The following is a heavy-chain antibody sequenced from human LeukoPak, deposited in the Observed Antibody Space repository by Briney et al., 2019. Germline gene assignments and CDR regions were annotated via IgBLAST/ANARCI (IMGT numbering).Heavy chain of an antibody. V-gene: IGHV3-30*04. CDR1: GFTFSSYA. CDR2: ISYDGSNK. CDR3: ATYSGSYLDYYYMDV. Sequence: PGGSLRLSCAASGFTFSSYAMHWVRQAPGKGLEWVAVISYDGSNKYYADSVKGRFTISRDNSKNTLYLQMNSLRAEDTAVYYCATYSGSYLDYYYMDVWGKGTTVAISS. D-gene: IGHD1-26*01. J-gene: IGHJ6*03.